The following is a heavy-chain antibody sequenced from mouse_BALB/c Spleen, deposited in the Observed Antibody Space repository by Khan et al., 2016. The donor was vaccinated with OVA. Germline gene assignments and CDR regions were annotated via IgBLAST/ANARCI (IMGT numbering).Heavy chain of an antibody. J-gene: IGHJ3*01. CDR2: ISTFYGET. CDR3: VRGGGESRFAY. V-gene: IGHV1S137*01. D-gene: IGHD1-1*02. CDR1: GYTFTDFV. Sequence: QVQLQQSGAELVRPGVSVKISCKGSGYTFTDFVMHWVKQSHAKSLEWIGVISTFYGETTHNQKFKGKATMTVDKSSSTAYMELARLASEDSAFXYCVRGGGESRFAYWGQGTLVTVSA.